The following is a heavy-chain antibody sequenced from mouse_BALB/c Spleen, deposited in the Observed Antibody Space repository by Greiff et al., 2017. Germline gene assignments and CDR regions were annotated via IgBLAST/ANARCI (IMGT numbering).Heavy chain of an antibody. CDR1: GYSITSDYA. CDR2: ISYSGST. D-gene: IGHD1-1*01. CDR3: ARYNYGSSYEAY. Sequence: EVQLQQSGPGLVKPSQSLSLTCTVTGYSITSDYAWNWIRQFPGNKLEWMGYISYSGSTSYNPSLKSRISITRDTSKNQFFLQLNSVTTEDTATYYCARYNYGSSYEAYWGQGTLVTVSA. V-gene: IGHV3-2*02. J-gene: IGHJ3*01.